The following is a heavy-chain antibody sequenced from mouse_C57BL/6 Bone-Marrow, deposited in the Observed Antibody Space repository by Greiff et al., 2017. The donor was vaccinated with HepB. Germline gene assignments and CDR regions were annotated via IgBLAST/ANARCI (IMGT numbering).Heavy chain of an antibody. V-gene: IGHV5-17*01. D-gene: IGHD1-1*01. Sequence: EVMLVESGGGLVKPGGSLKLSCAASGFTFSDYGMHWVRQAPEKGLEWVAYISSGSSTIYYADTVKGRFTISRDNAKNTLFLQMTSLRSEDTAMYYCTRGATVVGDYFDYWGQGTTLTVSS. CDR2: ISSGSSTI. CDR1: GFTFSDYG. J-gene: IGHJ2*01. CDR3: TRGATVVGDYFDY.